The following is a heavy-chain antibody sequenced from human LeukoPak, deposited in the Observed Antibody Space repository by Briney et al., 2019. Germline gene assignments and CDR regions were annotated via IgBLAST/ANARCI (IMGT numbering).Heavy chain of an antibody. D-gene: IGHD6-13*01. CDR1: GGSISSSSYY. V-gene: IGHV4-39*01. Sequence: PSGTLSLTCTVSGGSISSSSYYWGWIRQPPGKGLEWIGSIYYSGSTYYNPSLKSRVTISVDTSKNQFSLKLSSVTAADTAVYYCARGGSSSWYLFDYWGQGTLVTVSS. J-gene: IGHJ4*02. CDR3: ARGGSSSWYLFDY. CDR2: IYYSGST.